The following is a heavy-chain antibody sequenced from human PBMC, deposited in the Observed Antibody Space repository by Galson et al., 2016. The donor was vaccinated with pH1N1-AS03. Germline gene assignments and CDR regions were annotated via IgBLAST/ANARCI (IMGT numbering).Heavy chain of an antibody. V-gene: IGHV3-23*01. CDR3: AKCDVSCQHSTLDY. Sequence: SLRLSCATSGFTFTDFAVSWVRQAPGRGLEWVSATSSSGGSTYYADSVKGRFIISRDNSKNTLFLEMDSLRAEDTAVYYCAKCDVSCQHSTLDYWGQGTLVTVSS. J-gene: IGHJ4*02. CDR2: TSSSGGST. CDR1: GFTFTDFA. D-gene: IGHD2-2*01.